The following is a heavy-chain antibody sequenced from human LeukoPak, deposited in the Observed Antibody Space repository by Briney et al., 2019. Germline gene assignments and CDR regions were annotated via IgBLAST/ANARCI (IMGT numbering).Heavy chain of an antibody. V-gene: IGHV1-69*05. J-gene: IGHJ6*02. Sequence: ASVKVSCKASGGTFSSYAISWVRQAPGQGLEWMGGIIPIFGTANYAQKFQGRVTITTDESTSTAYMELSSLRSEDTAVYYCARGLVPVQLERFLYYYYGMDVWGQGTTVTVSS. D-gene: IGHD1-1*01. CDR1: GGTFSSYA. CDR2: IIPIFGTA. CDR3: ARGLVPVQLERFLYYYYGMDV.